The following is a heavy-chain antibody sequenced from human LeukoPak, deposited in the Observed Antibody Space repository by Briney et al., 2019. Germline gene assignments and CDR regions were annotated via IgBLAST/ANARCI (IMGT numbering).Heavy chain of an antibody. CDR2: IIPIFGTA. CDR3: ARAGYSRIQLWGFDP. V-gene: IGHV1-69*13. D-gene: IGHD5-18*01. J-gene: IGHJ5*02. CDR1: GGTFISYA. Sequence: GASVKVSCKASGGTFISYAISWVRQAPGQGLEWMGGIIPIFGTANYAQKFQGRVTITADESTSTAYMELSSLRSEDTAVYYCARAGYSRIQLWGFDPWGQGTLVTVSS.